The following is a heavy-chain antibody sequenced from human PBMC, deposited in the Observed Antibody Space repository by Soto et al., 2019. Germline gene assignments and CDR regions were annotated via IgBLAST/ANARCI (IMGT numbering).Heavy chain of an antibody. CDR1: GFTFSSYA. CDR3: AREGEDYDFWSGGRNWFDP. V-gene: IGHV3-30-3*01. D-gene: IGHD3-3*01. CDR2: ISYDGSNK. J-gene: IGHJ5*02. Sequence: GGSLRLSCAASGFTFSSYAMHWVRQAPGKGLEWVAVISYDGSNKYYADSVKGRFTISRDNSKNTLYLQMNSLRAEDTAVYYCAREGEDYDFWSGGRNWFDPWGQGTLVTVSS.